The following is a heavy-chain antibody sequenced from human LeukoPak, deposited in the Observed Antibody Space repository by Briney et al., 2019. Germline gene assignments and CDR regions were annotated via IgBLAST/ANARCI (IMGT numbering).Heavy chain of an antibody. CDR2: ISYDGSNK. D-gene: IGHD3-10*01. Sequence: GGSLRLSCAASGFTFSNYGMDWVRQAPGKGLEWVAVISYDGSNKYYADSVKGRFTISRDNSKNTLYLQMNSLRAEDTAVYYCAKVADYYGSGSYKDYWGQGTLVTVSS. CDR1: GFTFSNYG. V-gene: IGHV3-30*12. J-gene: IGHJ4*02. CDR3: AKVADYYGSGSYKDY.